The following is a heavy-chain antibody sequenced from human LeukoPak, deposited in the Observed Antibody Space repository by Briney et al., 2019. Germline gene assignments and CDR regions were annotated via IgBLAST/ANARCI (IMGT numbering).Heavy chain of an antibody. CDR3: AREDEWVAGFDY. D-gene: IGHD6-19*01. V-gene: IGHV3-7*01. CDR2: INQDGSEK. Sequence: PGGSLRLSCEVSIFTFSSYWMSWVRQAPGKGLEWVANINQDGSEKYYVDSVKGRFTISRDNAKNSLYLQMNSLRAEDTAVYYCAREDEWVAGFDYWGQGTLVTVSS. CDR1: IFTFSSYW. J-gene: IGHJ4*02.